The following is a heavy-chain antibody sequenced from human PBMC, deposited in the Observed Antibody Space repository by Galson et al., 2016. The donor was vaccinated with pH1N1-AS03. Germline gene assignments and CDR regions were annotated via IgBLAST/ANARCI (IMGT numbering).Heavy chain of an antibody. Sequence: SCKVSGGTFSSYAISWVRQAPGKGLEWVSGISGSGGSTYYADSVKGRFTISRDNSKNTLYLQMNSLRAEDTALYYCAKVRSYYDSSGYYYSFDYWGQGTLVTVSP. V-gene: IGHV3-23*01. CDR2: ISGSGGST. CDR1: GGTFSSYA. D-gene: IGHD3-22*01. J-gene: IGHJ4*02. CDR3: AKVRSYYDSSGYYYSFDY.